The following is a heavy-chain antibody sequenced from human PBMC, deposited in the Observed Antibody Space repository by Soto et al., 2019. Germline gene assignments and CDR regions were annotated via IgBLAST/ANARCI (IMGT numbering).Heavy chain of an antibody. Sequence: PGVSLRLSCXASGFTFGVYAMSWFRQAQGKGLEWVGFIRSKAYGGTTEYAASVKGRFTISRDDSKSIAYLQMNSLKTEDTAVYYCTREEWLRLSYYYGMDVWGQGTTVTVSS. CDR3: TREEWLRLSYYYGMDV. CDR1: GFTFGVYA. V-gene: IGHV3-49*03. CDR2: IRSKAYGGTT. D-gene: IGHD5-12*01. J-gene: IGHJ6*02.